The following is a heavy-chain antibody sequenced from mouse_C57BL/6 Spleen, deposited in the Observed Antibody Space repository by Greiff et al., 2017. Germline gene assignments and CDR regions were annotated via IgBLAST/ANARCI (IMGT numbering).Heavy chain of an antibody. J-gene: IGHJ2*01. CDR2: IYPGSGNT. Sequence: VQLQQSGAELVRPGASVKLSCKASGYTFTDYYINWVKQRPGRGLEWIARIYPGSGNTYYNEKFKGKATLTAEKYSSTAYMPLSSLTSEYSAVYFCASITAFPDYFDYWGQGTTLTVSS. D-gene: IGHD1-1*01. V-gene: IGHV1-76*01. CDR1: GYTFTDYY. CDR3: ASITAFPDYFDY.